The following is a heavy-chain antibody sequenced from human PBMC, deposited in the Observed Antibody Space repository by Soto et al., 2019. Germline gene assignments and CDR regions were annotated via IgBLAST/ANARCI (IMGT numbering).Heavy chain of an antibody. CDR1: GVTFSSET. Sequence: QVQLVQSGADVKKPGSSVKVSCQASGVTFSSETLGWVRQAPGQGLEWVGGIIPLFGTASYAQKFQGRVTITADESTSTVYMELSRLRYDDTAVYFCATELGENPASPFDAWGQGTLVTVSS. CDR3: ATELGENPASPFDA. CDR2: IIPLFGTA. D-gene: IGHD3-10*01. V-gene: IGHV1-69*01. J-gene: IGHJ4*02.